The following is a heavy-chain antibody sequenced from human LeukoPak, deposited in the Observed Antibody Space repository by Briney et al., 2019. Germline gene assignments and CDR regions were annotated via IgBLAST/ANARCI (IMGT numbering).Heavy chain of an antibody. CDR2: IYYSGST. Sequence: SETLSLTCTVSGGSISSGSYYWGWIRQPPGKGLEWIGSIYYSGSTNYNPSLKSRVTISVDTSKNQFSLKLSSVTAADTAVYYCASSPYCGGDCYSPRSYFDYWGQGTLVTVSS. J-gene: IGHJ4*02. V-gene: IGHV4-39*07. CDR3: ASSPYCGGDCYSPRSYFDY. CDR1: GGSISSGSYY. D-gene: IGHD2-21*02.